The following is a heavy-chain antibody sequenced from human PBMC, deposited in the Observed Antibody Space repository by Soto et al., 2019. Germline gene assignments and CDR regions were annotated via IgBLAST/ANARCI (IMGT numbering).Heavy chain of an antibody. J-gene: IGHJ3*02. CDR1: GYTFTSYA. D-gene: IGHD3-10*01. Sequence: ASVKVSCKASGYTFTSYAMHWVRQAPGQRLEWMGWINAGNGNTKYSQKFQGRVTITRDTSASTAYMELSSLRSEDTAVYYCARGDVVGEFFFAFDIWGQGTMVTVSS. V-gene: IGHV1-3*01. CDR2: INAGNGNT. CDR3: ARGDVVGEFFFAFDI.